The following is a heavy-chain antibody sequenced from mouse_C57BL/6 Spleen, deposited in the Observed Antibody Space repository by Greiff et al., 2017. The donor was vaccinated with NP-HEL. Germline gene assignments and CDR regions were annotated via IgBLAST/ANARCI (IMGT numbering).Heavy chain of an antibody. J-gene: IGHJ2*01. D-gene: IGHD1-3*01. Sequence: VQLQQPGAELVKPGASVKLSCKASGYTFTSYWMQWVKQRPGQGLEWIGEIDPSDSYTNYNQKFKGKATLTVDTSSSTAYMQLSSLTSEDSAVYYCARNGISYFDYWGQGTTLTVSS. CDR2: IDPSDSYT. CDR3: ARNGISYFDY. CDR1: GYTFTSYW. V-gene: IGHV1-50*01.